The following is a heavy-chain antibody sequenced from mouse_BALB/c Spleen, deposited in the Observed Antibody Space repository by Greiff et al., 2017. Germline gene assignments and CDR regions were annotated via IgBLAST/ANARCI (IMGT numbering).Heavy chain of an antibody. D-gene: IGHD1-1*01. J-gene: IGHJ3*01. CDR2: ISNGGGST. Sequence: EVKLMESGGGLVQPGGSLKLSCAASGFTFSSYTMSWVRQTPEKRLEWVAYISNGGGSTYYPDTVKGRFTISRDNAKNTLYLQMSSLKSEDTAMYYCARALYGSSPFAYWGQGTLVTVSA. CDR3: ARALYGSSPFAY. V-gene: IGHV5-12-2*01. CDR1: GFTFSSYT.